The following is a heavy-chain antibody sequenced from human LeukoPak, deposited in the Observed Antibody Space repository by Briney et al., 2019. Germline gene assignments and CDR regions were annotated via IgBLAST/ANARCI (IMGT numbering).Heavy chain of an antibody. CDR2: ISAYNGNT. D-gene: IGHD3-9*01. V-gene: IGHV1-18*01. CDR1: GYTFTSYG. J-gene: IGHJ2*01. CDR3: ARDQRTTYYDILIGNTADWYFDL. Sequence: ASVKVSCKASGYTFTSYGISWVRQAPGQGLEWMGWISAYNGNTNYAQKFQGRVTMTRDTSTSTVYMALSSLRSEDTAVYYCARDQRTTYYDILIGNTADWYFDLWGRGTLVTVSS.